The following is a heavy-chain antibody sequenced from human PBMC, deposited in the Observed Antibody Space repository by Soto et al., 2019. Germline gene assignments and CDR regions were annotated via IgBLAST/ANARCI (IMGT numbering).Heavy chain of an antibody. V-gene: IGHV3-7*01. D-gene: IGHD7-27*01. CDR1: GFTFRTYW. J-gene: IGHJ1*01. CDR2: INPDGREM. Sequence: EVQLVESGGGLVQPGGSLRLSCAASGFTFRTYWMSWVRQAPGKGLEWVANINPDGREMYDVEAARRRSTTSRDIDKDPLCLQVNALRAEERAVYFCARLGTSGPGAWGVPWAQCTLVTVSP. CDR3: ARLGTSGPGAWGVP.